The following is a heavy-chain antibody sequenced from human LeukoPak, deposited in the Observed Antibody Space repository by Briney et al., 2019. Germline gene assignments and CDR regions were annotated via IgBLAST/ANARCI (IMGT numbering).Heavy chain of an antibody. CDR2: IIPILGIA. Sequence: ASVKVSCKASGGTFSSYAISWVRQAPGQGLEWMGRIIPILGIANYAQKFQGRVTMTTDTSTSTAYLELRSLRSDDTAVYYCAREGYSGYDSPSDYWGQGTLVTISS. CDR3: AREGYSGYDSPSDY. V-gene: IGHV1-69*04. CDR1: GGTFSSYA. J-gene: IGHJ4*02. D-gene: IGHD5-12*01.